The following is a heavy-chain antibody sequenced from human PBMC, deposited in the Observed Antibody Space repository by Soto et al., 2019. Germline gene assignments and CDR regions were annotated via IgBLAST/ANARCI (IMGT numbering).Heavy chain of an antibody. J-gene: IGHJ4*02. CDR2: ISGSGGST. V-gene: IGHV3-23*01. CDR1: GFTFSSYA. CDR3: AKAGTASRFVVVPAAMYYFDY. Sequence: GGSLRLSCAASGFTFSSYAMSWVRQAPGKGLEWVSAISGSGGSTYYADSVKGRFTISRDNSKNTLYLQMNSLRAEDTAVYYCAKAGTASRFVVVPAAMYYFDYWGQGTLVTVSS. D-gene: IGHD2-2*01.